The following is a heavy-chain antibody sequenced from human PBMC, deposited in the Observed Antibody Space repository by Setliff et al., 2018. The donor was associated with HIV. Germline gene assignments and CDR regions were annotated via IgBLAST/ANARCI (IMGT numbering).Heavy chain of an antibody. CDR3: ARSPHNYDILTGYRSRGGAFDI. V-gene: IGHV4-59*01. J-gene: IGHJ3*02. CDR1: GGSISSYY. CDR2: IYSSGST. D-gene: IGHD3-9*01. Sequence: SETLSLTCTVSGGSISSYYWSWIRQPPGKGLEWIGYIYSSGSTNYNPSLKSRVTISVDTSKNQFSLKLSSVTAADTAVYYCARSPHNYDILTGYRSRGGAFDIWGQGTMVTVSS.